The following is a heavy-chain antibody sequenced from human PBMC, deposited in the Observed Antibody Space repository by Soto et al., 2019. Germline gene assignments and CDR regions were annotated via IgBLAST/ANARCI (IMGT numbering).Heavy chain of an antibody. CDR3: ARDGKVSGSATHWFDP. V-gene: IGHV4-59*01. CDR2: IFYSGST. D-gene: IGHD1-26*01. CDR1: GGSIRNYY. Sequence: LSLTCTVSGGSIRNYYWSWIRQPPGKGLEWIGCIFYSGSTNYSPSLRSRVTISVDTSKNQFSLELSSVTAADTAVYYCARDGKVSGSATHWFDPWGQGTLVTVSS. J-gene: IGHJ5*02.